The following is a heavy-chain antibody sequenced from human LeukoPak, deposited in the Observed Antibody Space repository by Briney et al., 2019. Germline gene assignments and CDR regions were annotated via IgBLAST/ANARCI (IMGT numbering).Heavy chain of an antibody. CDR1: GYTFTSYG. CDR2: ISAYNGNT. CDR3: ARDVPLGYCSSTSCYFVHPSLDY. J-gene: IGHJ4*02. Sequence: ASVKVSCKASGYTFTSYGISWVRQAPGQGLEWMGWISAYNGNTNYAQKLQGRVTMTTDTSTSTAYMELRSLRSDGTAVYYCARDVPLGYCSSTSCYFVHPSLDYWGQGTLVTVSS. V-gene: IGHV1-18*01. D-gene: IGHD2-2*01.